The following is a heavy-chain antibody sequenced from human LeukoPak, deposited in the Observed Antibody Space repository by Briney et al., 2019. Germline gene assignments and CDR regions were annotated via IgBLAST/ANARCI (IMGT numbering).Heavy chain of an antibody. D-gene: IGHD3-10*01. Sequence: GASLKTSCKGSGYSFTSYWIGWVRQLPGKGLEWLGIIYPGDSDTRYSPSFQGQVTISADKSISTAYLQWSSLKASDTAMYYCARRGGNGSGNQDAFDIWGQGTMVTVSS. J-gene: IGHJ3*02. CDR2: IYPGDSDT. CDR3: ARRGGNGSGNQDAFDI. V-gene: IGHV5-51*01. CDR1: GYSFTSYW.